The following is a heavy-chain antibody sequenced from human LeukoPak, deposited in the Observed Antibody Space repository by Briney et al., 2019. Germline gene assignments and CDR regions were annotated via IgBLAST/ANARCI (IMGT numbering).Heavy chain of an antibody. J-gene: IGHJ4*02. Sequence: SETLSLTCTVFGGSISSSGYFWGWIRQSPGKGLEWIGSVSHSGSTYYNPPLKSRVTMSIDTSENQFSLDLRSATAADTAVYYCARHIMIVVTEYHSDDWGQGTQVSVTS. V-gene: IGHV4-39*01. CDR3: ARHIMIVVTEYHSDD. D-gene: IGHD3-22*01. CDR2: VSHSGST. CDR1: GGSISSSGYF.